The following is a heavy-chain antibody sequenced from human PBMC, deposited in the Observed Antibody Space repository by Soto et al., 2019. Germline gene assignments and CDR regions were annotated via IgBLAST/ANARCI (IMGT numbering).Heavy chain of an antibody. CDR1: GGSFNRHT. CDR2: IIPIFGTA. D-gene: IGHD3-22*01. V-gene: IGHV1-69*01. Sequence: QVQLVQSGAEVRKPGSSVRVSCKASGGSFNRHTISWVRQAPGQGLEWMGGIIPIFGTANHAQKFQGRVTIIADESTSTVYMELSSLGSADTAIYYCAGGWGYDSTDYYYAYWGQGTLVIVSS. J-gene: IGHJ4*02. CDR3: AGGWGYDSTDYYYAY.